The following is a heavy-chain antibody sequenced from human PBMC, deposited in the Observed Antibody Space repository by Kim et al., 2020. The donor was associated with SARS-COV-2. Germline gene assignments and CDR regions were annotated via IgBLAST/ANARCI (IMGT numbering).Heavy chain of an antibody. Sequence: SLKRRVTISVDQARNQFSLKLSSVTAADTAVYYCARVDYGDYYYYGMDVWGQGTTVTVSS. CDR3: ARVDYGDYYYYGMDV. V-gene: IGHV4-4*02. D-gene: IGHD4-17*01. J-gene: IGHJ6*02.